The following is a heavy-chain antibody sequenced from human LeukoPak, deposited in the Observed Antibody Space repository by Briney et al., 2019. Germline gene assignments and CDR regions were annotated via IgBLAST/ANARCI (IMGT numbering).Heavy chain of an antibody. Sequence: PGGSLRLSCAASGFTFSSYSMNWVRQAPGRGLEWVSSISSGSSYIYYADSVRGRFRISRDDARDSLYLQMNSLRAEDTAVYYCVRLRRNSDTSGFYYYYDFWGQGTLVTVSS. CDR3: VRLRRNSDTSGFYYYYDF. CDR1: GFTFSSYS. J-gene: IGHJ4*02. D-gene: IGHD3-22*01. V-gene: IGHV3-21*01. CDR2: ISSGSSYI.